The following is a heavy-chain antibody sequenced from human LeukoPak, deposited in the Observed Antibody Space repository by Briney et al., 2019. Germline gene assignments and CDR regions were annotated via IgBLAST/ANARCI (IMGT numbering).Heavy chain of an antibody. V-gene: IGHV3-30*18. D-gene: IGHD5-18*01. CDR2: ISYDGSNK. CDR3: AKARIQLPDD. CDR1: GFTFSSYG. J-gene: IGHJ4*02. Sequence: GRSLRLSCAASGFTFSSYGMHWVRQAPGKGLEWVAVISYDGSNKYYADSVKGRFTISRDNSKNTLYLQMNSLRAEDTAVYYCAKARIQLPDDWGQGTLVTVSS.